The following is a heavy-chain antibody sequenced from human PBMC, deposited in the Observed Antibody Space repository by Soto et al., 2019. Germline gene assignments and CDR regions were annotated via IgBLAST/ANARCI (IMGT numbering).Heavy chain of an antibody. CDR2: INSYGSST. D-gene: IGHD2-2*03. CDR3: ARGWIGDLNDAFDV. V-gene: IGHV3-74*01. CDR1: GFTFSGYW. J-gene: IGHJ3*01. Sequence: PVGSLRLSCTASGFTFSGYWMHWVRQAPGKGLVWVSRINSYGSSTTYADSVKGRFTISRDNAESTLYLQMNSLRAEDTAIYYCARGWIGDLNDAFDVWGQGTMVTVSS.